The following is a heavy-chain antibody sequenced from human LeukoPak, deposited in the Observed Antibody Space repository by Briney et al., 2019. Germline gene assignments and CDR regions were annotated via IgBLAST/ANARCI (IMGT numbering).Heavy chain of an antibody. D-gene: IGHD1-1*01. CDR2: IGNKASRYTT. CDR1: GSTFCDQY. V-gene: IGHV3-72*01. J-gene: IGHJ3*02. CDR3: IRGYSVRSVCAFHI. Sequence: PGGSLLQFSADSGSTFCDQYRDWVRQAPGKGLQWVGRIGNKASRYTTEYAASVQGRFTISRDDSKSPLYLQMNSLKTEDTALYSCIRGYSVRSVCAFHIWGQGGKVSASS.